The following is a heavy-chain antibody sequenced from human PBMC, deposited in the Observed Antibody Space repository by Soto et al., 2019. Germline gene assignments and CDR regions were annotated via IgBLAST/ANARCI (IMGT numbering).Heavy chain of an antibody. CDR2: ISGSGGST. V-gene: IGHV3-23*01. J-gene: IGHJ6*03. CDR3: AKETSRWVTIFGVAPEDYYYMDV. CDR1: GFTFSSYA. Sequence: PGGALRLSCAASGFTFSSYAMSWVRQAPGKGLEWVSAISGSGGSTYYADSVKGRFTISRDNPKNTLYLQMNSLRAEDTAVYYCAKETSRWVTIFGVAPEDYYYMDVWGKGTTVTVSS. D-gene: IGHD3-3*01.